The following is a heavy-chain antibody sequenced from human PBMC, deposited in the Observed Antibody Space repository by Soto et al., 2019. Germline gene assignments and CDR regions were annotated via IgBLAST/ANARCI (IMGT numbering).Heavy chain of an antibody. D-gene: IGHD3-10*01. CDR3: AVRHLAHDFDY. V-gene: IGHV5-51*01. Sequence: GESLKISCKGSGYTFTSYWIGWVRQMPGKGLEWMGIIYPGDSDTRYSPSFQGQVTISADKSISTAYLQWSSLKASDTAIYYCAVRHLAHDFDYWGQGTLVTVSS. CDR1: GYTFTSYW. CDR2: IYPGDSDT. J-gene: IGHJ4*02.